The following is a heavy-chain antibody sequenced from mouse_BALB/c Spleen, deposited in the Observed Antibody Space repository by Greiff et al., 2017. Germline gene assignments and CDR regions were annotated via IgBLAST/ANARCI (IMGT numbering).Heavy chain of an antibody. V-gene: IGHV1-5*01. Sequence: EVQLQQSGTVLARPGASVKMSCKASGYTFTSYWLHWVKQRPGQGLEWIGAIYPGNSDTSYNQKFKGKAKLTAVTSTSTAYMELSSLTNEDSAVYYCTRDHYGNYGALFDYWGQGTTLTVSS. CDR2: IYPGNSDT. J-gene: IGHJ2*01. CDR1: GYTFTSYW. CDR3: TRDHYGNYGALFDY. D-gene: IGHD2-1*01.